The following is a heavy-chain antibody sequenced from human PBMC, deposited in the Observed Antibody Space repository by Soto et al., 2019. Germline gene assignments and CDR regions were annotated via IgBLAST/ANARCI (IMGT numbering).Heavy chain of an antibody. D-gene: IGHD6-13*01. J-gene: IGHJ6*02. V-gene: IGHV1-46*01. CDR2: INPSGGST. CDR3: ARVCKAAAGTNYYYYYGMDV. CDR1: GYTFTSYY. Sequence: ASVKVSCKASGYTFTSYYMHWVRQAPGQGLEWMGIINPSGGSTSYAQKFQGRVTMTRDTSTGTVYMELSSLRSEDTAVYYCARVCKAAAGTNYYYYYGMDVWGQGTTVTVSS.